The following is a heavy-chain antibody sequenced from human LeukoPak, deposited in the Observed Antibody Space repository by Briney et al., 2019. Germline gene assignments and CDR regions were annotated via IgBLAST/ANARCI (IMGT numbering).Heavy chain of an antibody. V-gene: IGHV1-69*01. Sequence: SVKVSCKASGGTFSSYAISWVRQAPGQGLEWMGGIIPIFGTANYAQKVQGRVTITADESTSTAYMELSSLRSEDTAVYYCARKGALWFGELFHYMDVWGKGTTVTVSS. D-gene: IGHD3-10*01. J-gene: IGHJ6*03. CDR3: ARKGALWFGELFHYMDV. CDR1: GGTFSSYA. CDR2: IIPIFGTA.